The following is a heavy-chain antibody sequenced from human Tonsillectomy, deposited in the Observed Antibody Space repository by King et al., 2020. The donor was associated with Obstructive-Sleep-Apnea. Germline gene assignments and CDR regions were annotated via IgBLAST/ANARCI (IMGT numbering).Heavy chain of an antibody. CDR3: ARFSRSMLPRSRPSDPFAMDV. J-gene: IGHJ6*02. Sequence: QLVQSGSELKKPGASVKVSCKASGYPFTSHTITWVRQAPGQVLEWMGCINTDTGTPTYAQGFTDHFFFSLDTSVSTTYLQISSLRAEDTAIYYCARFSRSMLPRSRPSDPFAMDVWGQGTTVTVSS. CDR2: INTDTGTP. D-gene: IGHD3-10*02. CDR1: GYPFTSHT. V-gene: IGHV7-4-1*01.